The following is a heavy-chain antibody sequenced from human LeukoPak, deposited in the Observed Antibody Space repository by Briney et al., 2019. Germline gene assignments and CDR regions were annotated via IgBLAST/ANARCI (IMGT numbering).Heavy chain of an antibody. J-gene: IGHJ4*02. Sequence: GGSLRLSCAASGFTFSSYAMHWVRQAPGKGLEWVAVISYDGSNKYYADSVKGRFTISRDNSKNTLYLQMNSLRAEDTAVYYCARLPSTAPVTYFDYWGQGTLVTVSS. CDR1: GFTFSSYA. CDR2: ISYDGSNK. V-gene: IGHV3-30-3*01. CDR3: ARLPSTAPVTYFDY. D-gene: IGHD4-17*01.